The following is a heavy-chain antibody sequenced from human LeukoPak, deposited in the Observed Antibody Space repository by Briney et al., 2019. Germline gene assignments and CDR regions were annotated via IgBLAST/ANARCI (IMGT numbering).Heavy chain of an antibody. Sequence: GASVKVSCKASGYTFTGYYMHWVRQAPGQGLEWMGWINPNSGGTNHAQKFQGRVTMTRDTSISTAYMELSRLRSDDTAVYYCAREQRSSSYGSGSYHLLGGHDYWGQGTLVTVSS. V-gene: IGHV1-2*02. CDR3: AREQRSSSYGSGSYHLLGGHDY. J-gene: IGHJ4*02. CDR1: GYTFTGYY. CDR2: INPNSGGT. D-gene: IGHD3-10*01.